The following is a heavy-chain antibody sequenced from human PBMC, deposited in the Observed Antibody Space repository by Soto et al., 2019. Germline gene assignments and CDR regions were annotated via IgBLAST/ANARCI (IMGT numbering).Heavy chain of an antibody. J-gene: IGHJ4*02. CDR1: GGSFSGYY. D-gene: IGHD3-16*02. V-gene: IGHV4-34*01. Sequence: KPSETLSLTCAVYGGSFSGYYWSWIRQPPGKGLEWIGEINHSGSTNYNPSLKSRVTISVDTSKNQFSLKLSSVTAADTAVYYCARGGMITFGGVIVLFDYWGQGTRVTVSS. CDR3: ARGGMITFGGVIVLFDY. CDR2: INHSGST.